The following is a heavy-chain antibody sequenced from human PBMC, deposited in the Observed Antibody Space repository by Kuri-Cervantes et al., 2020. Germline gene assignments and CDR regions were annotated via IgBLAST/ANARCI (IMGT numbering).Heavy chain of an antibody. CDR3: ARENGYSGYGVYNY. V-gene: IGHV4-59*01. D-gene: IGHD5-12*01. CDR2: IYYSGST. J-gene: IGHJ4*02. CDR1: GGSISSYY. Sequence: GSLRLSCTVSGGSISSYYWSWIRQPPGKGLEWIGYIYYSGSTNYNPSLKSRVTISVDTSKNQFSLKLSSVTAADTAVYYCARENGYSGYGVYNYWGQGNLVTVSS.